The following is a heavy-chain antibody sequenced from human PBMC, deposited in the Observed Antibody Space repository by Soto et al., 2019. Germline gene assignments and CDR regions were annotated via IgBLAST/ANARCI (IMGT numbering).Heavy chain of an antibody. CDR1: GFTFSTYG. CDR2: ISSDGETK. CDR3: AKEVEVAGDLDY. V-gene: IGHV3-30*18. D-gene: IGHD6-19*01. J-gene: IGHJ4*01. Sequence: SGGSLRLSCVASGFTFSTYGIHWVRQAPGKGLEWVGVISSDGETKYYADSVKGRLTISRDNSKNTMYLQMASLRPEDTAVYYCAKEVEVAGDLDYWGHGTLVTVSS.